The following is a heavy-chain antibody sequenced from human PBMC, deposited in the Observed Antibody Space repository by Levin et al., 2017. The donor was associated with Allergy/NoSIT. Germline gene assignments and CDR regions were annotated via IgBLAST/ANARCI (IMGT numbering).Heavy chain of an antibody. Sequence: GGSLRLSCAASGFTLSNYWLHWVRQAPGKGLVWVSRVNGDGTSTNYADSVKGRFAISRDNAKNTVYLQMNSLRADDTAAYYCARIRIGSSTWYADLWGRGTLVTVSS. CDR3: ARIRIGSSTWYADL. D-gene: IGHD2/OR15-2a*01. V-gene: IGHV3-74*01. J-gene: IGHJ2*01. CDR2: VNGDGTST. CDR1: GFTLSNYW.